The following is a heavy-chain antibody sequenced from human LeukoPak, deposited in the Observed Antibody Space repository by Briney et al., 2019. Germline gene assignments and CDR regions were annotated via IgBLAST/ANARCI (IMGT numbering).Heavy chain of an antibody. Sequence: PGGSLRLSCAASGFTFSSYSMNWVRQAPGKGLEWVSSISSSSSYIYYADSVKGRFTISRDNAKNSLYLQMNSLRAEDTAVYYCARGHYDILTGGMDVWGQGTTVTVSS. D-gene: IGHD3-9*01. CDR1: GFTFSSYS. CDR2: ISSSSSYI. CDR3: ARGHYDILTGGMDV. V-gene: IGHV3-21*01. J-gene: IGHJ6*02.